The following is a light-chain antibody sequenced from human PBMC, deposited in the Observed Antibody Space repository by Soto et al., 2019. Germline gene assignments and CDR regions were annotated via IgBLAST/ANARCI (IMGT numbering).Light chain of an antibody. Sequence: IGLMQSPGTMSLFPGERATLYCRSSQSVTNKYLDWYQQRPGQAPRLLIYGASSRAAGVPDRFSGSGSETDFTLNISRVEHEDFAVYYGQQYSSSRLTFGGGTKVQLK. CDR1: QSVTNKY. V-gene: IGKV3-20*01. CDR3: QQYSSSRLT. J-gene: IGKJ4*01. CDR2: GAS.